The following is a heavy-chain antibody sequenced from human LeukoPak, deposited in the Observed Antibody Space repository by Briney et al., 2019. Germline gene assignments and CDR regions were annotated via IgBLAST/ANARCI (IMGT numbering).Heavy chain of an antibody. CDR1: GFTFSSYA. J-gene: IGHJ3*02. CDR3: AKDFDSSSWTLFAFDI. CDR2: TSGSGGST. V-gene: IGHV3-23*01. Sequence: PGGSLRLSCAASGFTFSSYAMSWDRQAPGKGLEWVSATSGSGGSTYYADSVKGRFTISRDNSKNTLYLQMNSLRAEDTAVYYCAKDFDSSSWTLFAFDIWGQGTMVTVSS. D-gene: IGHD6-13*01.